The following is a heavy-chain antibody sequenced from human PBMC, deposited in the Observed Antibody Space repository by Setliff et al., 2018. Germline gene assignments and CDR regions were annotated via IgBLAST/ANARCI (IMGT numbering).Heavy chain of an antibody. V-gene: IGHV3-33*08. J-gene: IGHJ4*02. CDR1: GFTFSNYA. CDR3: TRASSIAVAGSSI. D-gene: IGHD6-19*01. CDR2: IWNDGSNK. Sequence: GGSLRLSCAASGFTFSNYAMGWVRQAPGKGLEWVALIWNDGSNKFYGDSVKGRFTVSRDNSKNTLYLQINSLRAEDTAVYYCTRASSIAVAGSSIWGQGTLVTVSS.